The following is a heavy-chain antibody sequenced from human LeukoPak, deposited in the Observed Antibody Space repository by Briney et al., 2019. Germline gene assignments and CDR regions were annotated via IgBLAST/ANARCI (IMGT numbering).Heavy chain of an antibody. V-gene: IGHV3-23*01. Sequence: PGGSLRLSCAASGFSFSSYGMNWVRQAPGKGLGWVSGFSGSTGSTHYADSVKGRFTISRDNSRDTLSLQMNSLRGEDTAVYYCARGGMRGKISYTYYYMDVWGKGTTVTVSS. CDR2: FSGSTGST. D-gene: IGHD2-2*02. CDR3: ARGGMRGKISYTYYYMDV. CDR1: GFSFSSYG. J-gene: IGHJ6*03.